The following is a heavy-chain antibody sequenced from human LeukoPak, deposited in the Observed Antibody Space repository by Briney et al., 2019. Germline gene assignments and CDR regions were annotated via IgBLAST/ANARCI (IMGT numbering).Heavy chain of an antibody. J-gene: IGHJ4*02. V-gene: IGHV3-21*01. CDR1: GFTFSSYS. CDR3: ARGGTYCSSTSCYSPSDY. D-gene: IGHD2-2*01. CDR2: ISSSSSYI. Sequence: AGGSLRLSCAASGFTFSSYSMNWVRQAPGKGLEWGSSISSSSSYIYYADSVKGRFTISRDNAKNSLYLQMNSLRAEDTAVYYCARGGTYCSSTSCYSPSDYWGQGTLVTVSS.